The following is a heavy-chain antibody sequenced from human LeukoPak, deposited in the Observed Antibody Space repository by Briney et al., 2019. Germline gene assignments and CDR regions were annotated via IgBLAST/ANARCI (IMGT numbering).Heavy chain of an antibody. V-gene: IGHV3-33*08. CDR2: IWYDGSNK. Sequence: GGSLRLSCVASGFTFSSYWMSWARQAPGKGLEWVAVIWYDGSNKYYADSVKGRFTISRDNSKNTLYLQMNSLRAEDTAVYYCARIAGGYGDYQGSHPFDYWGQGTLVTVSS. CDR3: ARIAGGYGDYQGSHPFDY. J-gene: IGHJ4*02. D-gene: IGHD4-17*01. CDR1: GFTFSSYW.